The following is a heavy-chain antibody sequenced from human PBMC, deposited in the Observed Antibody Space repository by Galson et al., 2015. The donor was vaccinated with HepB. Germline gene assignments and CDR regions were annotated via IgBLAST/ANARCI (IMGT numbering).Heavy chain of an antibody. Sequence: SEKVSCKASGYTFTNYAINWVRQAPGQGLEWMGWINTNTGKPTYAQAFTGRFVFSLDTSVTTAHLQISSLKPEDTAVYYCARVTSTHNFGRSRYSFYYYGMDVWGQGTTVTVPS. V-gene: IGHV7-4-1*02. CDR2: INTNTGKP. CDR3: ARVTSTHNFGRSRYSFYYYGMDV. D-gene: IGHD1-20*01. J-gene: IGHJ6*02. CDR1: GYTFTNYA.